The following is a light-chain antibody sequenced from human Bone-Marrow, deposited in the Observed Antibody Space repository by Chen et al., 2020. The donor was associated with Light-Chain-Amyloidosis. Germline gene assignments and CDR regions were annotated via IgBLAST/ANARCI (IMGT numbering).Light chain of an antibody. V-gene: IGKV3-11*01. Sequence: ETVLTQSPATLSLSPGERATLSCRASQSVSSYLAWYQQKPGQAPRLLIYDASNRATGIPARFSGSGSGTDFTRTISSLEPEDFAVYYCQQRRNWPPLTFGGGTKVEIK. CDR3: QQRRNWPPLT. CDR1: QSVSSY. J-gene: IGKJ4*01. CDR2: DAS.